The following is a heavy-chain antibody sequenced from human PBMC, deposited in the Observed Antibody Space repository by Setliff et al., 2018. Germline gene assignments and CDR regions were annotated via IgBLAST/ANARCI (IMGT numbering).Heavy chain of an antibody. Sequence: GGSLRLSCAASGFTFSNYWMSWVRQAPGKGLEWVANIKQDGSEKYYVDSVKGRLTISRDNAKNSLSLQMNSLRAEDTAVYYCARGDYYDSSGYFTDAFDIWGQGTMVTVSS. J-gene: IGHJ3*02. V-gene: IGHV3-7*01. CDR2: IKQDGSEK. D-gene: IGHD3-22*01. CDR3: ARGDYYDSSGYFTDAFDI. CDR1: GFTFSNYW.